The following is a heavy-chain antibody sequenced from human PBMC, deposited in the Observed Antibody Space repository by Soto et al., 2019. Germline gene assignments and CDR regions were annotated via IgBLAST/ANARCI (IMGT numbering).Heavy chain of an antibody. CDR3: ARDAYGMDV. CDR2: IIPVFGRA. J-gene: IGHJ6*02. Sequence: QVHLVQSGAEVQKPGSSVKVSCEASGGTFSSYSINWVQQAPGQGLEWMGGIIPVFGRANYARKFQGRVTITADGSTNKVYMELSSVTSEDTAVYYCARDAYGMDVWGQGTTVTVSS. V-gene: IGHV1-69*01. CDR1: GGTFSSYS.